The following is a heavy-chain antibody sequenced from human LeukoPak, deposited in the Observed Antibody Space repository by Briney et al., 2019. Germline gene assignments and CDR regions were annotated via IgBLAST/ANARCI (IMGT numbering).Heavy chain of an antibody. CDR3: AIAGSYCSGGSCYSGGGGGYYYYMDV. CDR1: GGSFSGYY. CDR2: INHSGST. J-gene: IGHJ6*03. D-gene: IGHD2-15*01. V-gene: IGHV4-34*01. Sequence: SETLSLTCAVYGGSFSGYYWSWIRRPPGKGLEWIGEINHSGSTNYNPSLKSRVTISVDTSKNQFSLKLSSVTAADTAVYYCAIAGSYCSGGSCYSGGGGGYYYYMDVWGKGTTVTISS.